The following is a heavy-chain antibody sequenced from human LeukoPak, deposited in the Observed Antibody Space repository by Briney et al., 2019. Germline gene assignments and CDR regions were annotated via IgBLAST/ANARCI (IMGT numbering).Heavy chain of an antibody. CDR1: AGSISSSRYD. V-gene: IGHV4-39*01. J-gene: IGHJ4*02. Sequence: SETLSLTCTVYAGSISSSRYDWAWIRQPPGKGLEWLGSIYYSGSTYYNPSLKSRVTISVDTSKNQFSLKLSSVTAADTAVYYCARTQAYCGGDCYLGYWGQGTLVTVSS. CDR2: IYYSGST. D-gene: IGHD2-21*02. CDR3: ARTQAYCGGDCYLGY.